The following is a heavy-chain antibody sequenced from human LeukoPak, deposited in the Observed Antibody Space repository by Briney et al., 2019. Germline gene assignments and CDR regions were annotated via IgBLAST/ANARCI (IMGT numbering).Heavy chain of an antibody. V-gene: IGHV3-7*05. CDR3: ARNLRLHTPRAFDI. D-gene: IGHD5-24*01. Sequence: GGSLRLSCAASGFTFSSYWMSWVRQAPGKGLEWVANIKQDGSDKYHVDSVKGRFPISRDNAKNSLYLQMNSLRAEDTAVYYCARNLRLHTPRAFDIWGQGTMVTVSS. CDR1: GFTFSSYW. CDR2: IKQDGSDK. J-gene: IGHJ3*02.